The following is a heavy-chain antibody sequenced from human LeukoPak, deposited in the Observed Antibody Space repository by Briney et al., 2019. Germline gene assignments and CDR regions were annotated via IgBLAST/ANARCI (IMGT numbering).Heavy chain of an antibody. D-gene: IGHD2-15*01. CDR3: AKVGYCSGGSCNPEYFQH. V-gene: IGHV1-2*02. J-gene: IGHJ1*01. CDR2: INPNSGGT. CDR1: GYTFICYY. Sequence: GASVTVSCTASGYTFICYYMHWVRQAPGQGLEWMGWINPNSGGTNYAQKFQGRVTMTRDTSISTAYMELSRLRSDDTAVYYCAKVGYCSGGSCNPEYFQHWGQGTLVTVSS.